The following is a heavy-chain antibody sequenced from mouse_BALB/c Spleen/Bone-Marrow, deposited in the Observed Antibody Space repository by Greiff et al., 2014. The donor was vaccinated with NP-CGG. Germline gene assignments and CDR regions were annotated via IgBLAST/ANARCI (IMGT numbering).Heavy chain of an antibody. V-gene: IGHV1-14*01. J-gene: IGHJ2*01. Sequence: IKPYNDDTKYSDNIKNKATLASDKSTSTDYMEXXXLPSESSAVYYCARQRQLGLHCCFDYWGQGTTLTVSS. CDR3: ARQRQLGLHCCFDY. CDR2: IKPYNDDT. D-gene: IGHD3-2*01.